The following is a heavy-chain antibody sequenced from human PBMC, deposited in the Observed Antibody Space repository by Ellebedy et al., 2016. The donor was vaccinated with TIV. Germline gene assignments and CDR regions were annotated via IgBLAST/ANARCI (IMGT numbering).Heavy chain of an antibody. V-gene: IGHV3-21*01. Sequence: GESLKISCAASGFTFSTYSMNWVRQVPGKGLEWVSSISSSSTYIYYADSVRGRFTISRDNAKNSLYLQMNSLRAEDTAMYYCARDKRSCSSISCSDAFDIWGQGTMVTVSS. CDR2: ISSSSTYI. J-gene: IGHJ3*02. D-gene: IGHD2-2*01. CDR3: ARDKRSCSSISCSDAFDI. CDR1: GFTFSTYS.